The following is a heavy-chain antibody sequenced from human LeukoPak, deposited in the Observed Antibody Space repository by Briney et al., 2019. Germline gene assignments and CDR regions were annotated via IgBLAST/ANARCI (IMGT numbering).Heavy chain of an antibody. CDR1: GYTFTKYG. J-gene: IGHJ6*03. Sequence: GASVKVSCKASGYTFTKYGVYWVRQAPGQGLEWMGWNNTDTGNPTYAQGFTGRFVFSLDTSVSTTYLQISSLKPEDTAVYYCARGIGIGTVLMVHGNMDVWGKGTTVTVSS. D-gene: IGHD2-8*01. CDR2: NNTDTGNP. CDR3: ARGIGIGTVLMVHGNMDV. V-gene: IGHV7-4-1*02.